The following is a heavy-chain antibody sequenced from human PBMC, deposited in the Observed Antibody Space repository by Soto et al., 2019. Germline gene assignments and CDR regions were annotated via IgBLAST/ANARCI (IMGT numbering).Heavy chain of an antibody. D-gene: IGHD4-17*01. J-gene: IGHJ4*02. V-gene: IGHV1-46*01. Sequence: ASVKVSCKAIGYSFTSHYMHWVRQAPGQGLEWMGTIYPGGVNIGYAQKFKGRVTMTKDTSTSTVYMELNSLTSEDTAVYYCARARIPVTNYYFDYCGQGTLVTVSS. CDR2: IYPGGVNI. CDR3: ARARIPVTNYYFDY. CDR1: GYSFTSHY.